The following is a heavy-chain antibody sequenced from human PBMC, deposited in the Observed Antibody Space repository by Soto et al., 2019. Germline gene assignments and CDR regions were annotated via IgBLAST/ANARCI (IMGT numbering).Heavy chain of an antibody. D-gene: IGHD1-7*01. Sequence: EVQLVESGGGLVQPGGSLRLSCAGSGFIFSTYWMHWVRQAPGKGLVWVSRINNDGSTTYADSVKGRFSISRDNDKNTLYLQMHSLSAEHTAVYFCVRDMNYQPSDPWGLGTLVTVSS. CDR3: VRDMNYQPSDP. CDR2: INNDGST. V-gene: IGHV3-74*01. J-gene: IGHJ5*02. CDR1: GFIFSTYW.